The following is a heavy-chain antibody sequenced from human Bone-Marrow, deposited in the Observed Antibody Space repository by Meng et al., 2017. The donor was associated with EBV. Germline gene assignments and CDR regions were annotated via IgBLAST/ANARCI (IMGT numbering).Heavy chain of an antibody. Sequence: QVQVVHAGAEVKKPGASVKVSCKASGYTFTSYGISWVRQAPGQGLEWMGWISAYNGNTNYAQKLQGRVTMTTDTSTSTAYMELRSLRSDDTAVYYCARDRSATSGWKASGYWGQGTLVTVSS. CDR3: ARDRSATSGWKASGY. V-gene: IGHV1-18*01. D-gene: IGHD6-19*01. CDR2: ISAYNGNT. J-gene: IGHJ4*02. CDR1: GYTFTSYG.